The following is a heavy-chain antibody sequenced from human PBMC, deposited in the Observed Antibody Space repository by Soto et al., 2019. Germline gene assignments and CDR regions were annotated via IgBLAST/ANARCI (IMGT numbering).Heavy chain of an antibody. CDR3: AKERHGTTVTHAPDY. V-gene: IGHV3-30*18. J-gene: IGHJ4*02. CDR2: ISYDGSNN. CDR1: GFTFSSYG. D-gene: IGHD4-17*01. Sequence: VQLVESGGGVVQPGRSLRLSCAASGFTFSSYGMHWVRQAPGTGLEGVGVISYDGSNNYYADSVKGRFSISRDNSKSTRYLQMNRRRVEDTAVYYCAKERHGTTVTHAPDYWGQGTLVTVSS.